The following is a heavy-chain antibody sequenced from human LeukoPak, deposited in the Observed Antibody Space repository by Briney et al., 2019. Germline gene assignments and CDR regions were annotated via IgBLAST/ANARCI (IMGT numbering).Heavy chain of an antibody. CDR2: ISSSGTYI. CDR3: AREGLITTLIY. Sequence: GGSLRLSCAASGFTFSSYSMNWVRQAPGKGPGWVSAISSSGTYIYYADSVKGRFTISRDNAKNPLYLQMNSLRAEDTAVYYCAREGLITTLIYWGQGTLVTVSS. J-gene: IGHJ4*02. CDR1: GFTFSSYS. D-gene: IGHD4-17*01. V-gene: IGHV3-21*01.